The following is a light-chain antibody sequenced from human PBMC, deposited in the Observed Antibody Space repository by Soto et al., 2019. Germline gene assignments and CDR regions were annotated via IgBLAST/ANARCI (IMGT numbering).Light chain of an antibody. CDR1: SSDVGGYDL. CDR2: EVT. V-gene: IGLV2-23*02. CDR3: CSRTDSSTWV. Sequence: QSALTQSASVSGSPGQSITISCTGTSSDVGGYDLVSWYQQPPGKAPKLIIYEVTKRPSGVSNCFSGSKSGNTASLTISGLQAEDEADYSCCSRTDSSTWVFGTGTKLTVL. J-gene: IGLJ1*01.